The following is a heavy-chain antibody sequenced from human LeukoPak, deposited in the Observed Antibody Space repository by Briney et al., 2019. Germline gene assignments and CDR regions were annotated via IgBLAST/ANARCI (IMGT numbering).Heavy chain of an antibody. D-gene: IGHD6-6*01. CDR3: ASSYSSSSHYFDY. CDR1: GGSINSHY. V-gene: IGHV4-59*08. CDR2: IHYTGTT. J-gene: IGHJ4*02. Sequence: SETLSLTCIVSGGSINSHYWSWIRQPPGKGLEWIGDIHYTGTTKYNPSVKSRVTISIDTSKNQFSLKLSSVTAADTAVYYCASSYSSSSHYFDYWGQGTLVTVSS.